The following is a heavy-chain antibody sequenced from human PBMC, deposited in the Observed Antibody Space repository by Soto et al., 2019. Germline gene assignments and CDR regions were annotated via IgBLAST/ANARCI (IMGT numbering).Heavy chain of an antibody. V-gene: IGHV3-74*01. Sequence: GGSLRLSCEASGFSFSNYWMHWVRQAPGEGLVWVSLISFDGTTITYADSVKGRFTISRDNAKSSLYLQMNSLRAEDTAVYYCARDSYDDILTVYYAQTYGMDVWGQGTTVTVSS. CDR2: ISFDGTTI. CDR1: GFSFSNYW. CDR3: ARDSYDDILTVYYAQTYGMDV. J-gene: IGHJ6*02. D-gene: IGHD3-9*01.